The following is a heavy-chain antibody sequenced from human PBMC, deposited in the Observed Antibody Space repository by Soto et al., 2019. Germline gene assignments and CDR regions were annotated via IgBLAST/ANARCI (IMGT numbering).Heavy chain of an antibody. CDR2: ISASGAST. CDR3: AKVFQYYYYGMDV. Sequence: VVSLRLSCAGSGFTFSSSAMSWVRQAPGKGLEWVSAISASGASTYYADSVKGRFTISRDNSKNTLYLQMNTLRAEDTALYYRAKVFQYYYYGMDVWGQGTTVTVSS. CDR1: GFTFSSSA. V-gene: IGHV3-23*01. J-gene: IGHJ6*02.